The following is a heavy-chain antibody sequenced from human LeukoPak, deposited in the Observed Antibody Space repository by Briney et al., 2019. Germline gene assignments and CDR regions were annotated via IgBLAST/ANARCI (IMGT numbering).Heavy chain of an antibody. CDR1: RYTFTDYY. J-gene: IGHJ4*02. V-gene: IGHV1-2*02. CDR3: AGETHIYSASESPPV. CDR2: INPNSGVT. Sequence: ASVKVSCKASRYTFTDYYMHWVRQAPGQGLEWMGWINPNSGVTNYAQKFQGRVTLTRDTSISTALLEVSRLKSDDTAVYYCAGETHIYSASESPPVWGQGTLVTVSS. D-gene: IGHD3-10*01.